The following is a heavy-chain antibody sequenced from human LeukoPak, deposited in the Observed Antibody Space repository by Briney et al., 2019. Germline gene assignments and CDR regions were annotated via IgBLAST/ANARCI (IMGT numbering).Heavy chain of an antibody. Sequence: GGSLRLSCAASGFTFSSYWMSWVRQAPGKGLEWVTNIKQDGSEKYYVDSVKGLFTISRDNAKNSLYLQMNSLRAEDAAVDYCAIVGGAWGQGTLVTVSS. CDR1: GFTFSSYW. D-gene: IGHD3-10*01. V-gene: IGHV3-7*01. CDR3: AIVGGA. CDR2: IKQDGSEK. J-gene: IGHJ4*02.